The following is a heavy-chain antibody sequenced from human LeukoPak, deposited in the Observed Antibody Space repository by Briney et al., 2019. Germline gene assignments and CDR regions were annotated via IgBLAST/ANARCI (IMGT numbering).Heavy chain of an antibody. Sequence: PGRSLRLSCAASGFTFSTYGMHWVRQAPGKGLEWVAVISYDGSNYYYADSVKGRFTISRDNSKNTLYLQMNSLRAEDTAVYYCARGRGFDPWGQGTLVTVSS. CDR3: ARGRGFDP. CDR1: GFTFSTYG. CDR2: ISYDGSNY. V-gene: IGHV3-30*03. J-gene: IGHJ5*02.